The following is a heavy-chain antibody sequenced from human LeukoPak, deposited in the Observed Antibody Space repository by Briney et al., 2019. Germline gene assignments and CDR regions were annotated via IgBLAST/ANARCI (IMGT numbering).Heavy chain of an antibody. CDR2: IYSGDTT. J-gene: IGHJ3*02. V-gene: IGHV3-66*01. CDR1: GFTVSTNY. CDR3: AREYPTSRAFDI. D-gene: IGHD2-2*01. Sequence: GGSLRLSCAASGFTVSTNYMSWVRQAPGKGLEWVSVIYSGDTTFYADSVRGKFTISRDNSKNTLYLQMNSLRVEDTAVYYCAREYPTSRAFDIWGQGTMVTVSS.